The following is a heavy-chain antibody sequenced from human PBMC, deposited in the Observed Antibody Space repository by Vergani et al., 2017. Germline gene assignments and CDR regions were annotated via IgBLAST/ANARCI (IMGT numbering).Heavy chain of an antibody. D-gene: IGHD5-12*01. CDR3: TKGSRGYTGYFLDY. CDR1: GFSFPGYA. V-gene: IGHV3-23*01. Sequence: EVQLLESGGGLVQPGGSLRLSCEASGFSFPGYAMSWVRQAPGKGLEWVSSVSGSNATPYYADPVKGRFIISRDNSKNTLHLQMNSLRADDTAVYYCTKGSRGYTGYFLDYWGQGTLATVSS. J-gene: IGHJ4*02. CDR2: VSGSNATP.